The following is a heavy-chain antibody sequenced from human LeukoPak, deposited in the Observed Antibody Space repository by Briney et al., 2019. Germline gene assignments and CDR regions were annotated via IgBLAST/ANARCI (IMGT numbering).Heavy chain of an antibody. V-gene: IGHV3-23*01. CDR3: ATWAHTGHWIATFDY. CDR2: ISGSGGST. CDR1: GFTFSSYG. J-gene: IGHJ4*02. D-gene: IGHD3-9*01. Sequence: TGGSLRLSCAASGFTFSSYGMSWVRQAPGKGLEWVSAISGSGGSTYYADSVKGRFTISRDISKNTLYLQTNSLRVEDTAVYYCATWAHTGHWIATFDYWGQGTLVTVSS.